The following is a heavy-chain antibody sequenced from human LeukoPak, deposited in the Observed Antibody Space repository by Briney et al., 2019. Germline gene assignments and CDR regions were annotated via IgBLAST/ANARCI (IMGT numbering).Heavy chain of an antibody. D-gene: IGHD3-10*01. Sequence: PMASVTVSCKASGYTFTSYGISWVRQAPGQGLEWMGWISAYNGNTNYAQKLQGRVTMTTDTSTSTAYMELRSLRSDDTAVYYCARVVFPVLSRWFGELLPFDYWGQGTLVTVSS. CDR3: ARVVFPVLSRWFGELLPFDY. V-gene: IGHV1-18*01. CDR2: ISAYNGNT. CDR1: GYTFTSYG. J-gene: IGHJ4*02.